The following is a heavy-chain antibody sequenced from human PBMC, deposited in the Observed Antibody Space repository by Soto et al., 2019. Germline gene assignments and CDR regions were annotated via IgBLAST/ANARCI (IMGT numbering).Heavy chain of an antibody. J-gene: IGHJ4*02. D-gene: IGHD3-10*01. Sequence: EVQLVESGGGLVQPGGSLRLSCAASGFTFSSYSMNWVRQAPGKGLEWVSYISSSSSTIYYADSVKGRFTISRDNAKNSLYLQMNSLRDEDTAVYYCARDSVVLLWFGELVVWGQGTLVTVSS. CDR1: GFTFSSYS. CDR2: ISSSSSTI. CDR3: ARDSVVLLWFGELVV. V-gene: IGHV3-48*02.